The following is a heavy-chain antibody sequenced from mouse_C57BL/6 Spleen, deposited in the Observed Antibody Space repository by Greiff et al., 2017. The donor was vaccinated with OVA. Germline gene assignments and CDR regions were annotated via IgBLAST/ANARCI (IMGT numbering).Heavy chain of an antibody. J-gene: IGHJ2*01. CDR3: ARGITTVADY. V-gene: IGHV5-17*01. D-gene: IGHD1-1*01. Sequence: DVMLVESGGGLVKPGGSLKLSCAASGFTFSDYGMHWVRQAPEKGLEWVAYISSGSSTIYYADTVKGRFTISRDNAKNTLFLQMTSLRSEDTAMYYCARGITTVADYWGQGTTLTVSS. CDR2: ISSGSSTI. CDR1: GFTFSDYG.